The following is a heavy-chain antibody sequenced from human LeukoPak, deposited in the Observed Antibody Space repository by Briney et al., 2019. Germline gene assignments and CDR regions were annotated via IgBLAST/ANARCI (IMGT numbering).Heavy chain of an antibody. CDR2: ISWNSGSI. Sequence: GGSLRLSCAASGFTFSSYAMHWVRQAPGKGLEWVSGISWNSGSIGYADSVKGRFTISRDNAKNSLYLQMNSLRVEDTALYYCAKEMTVESTYYYYGMDVWGQGTTVTVSS. J-gene: IGHJ6*02. V-gene: IGHV3-9*01. CDR1: GFTFSSYA. D-gene: IGHD6-19*01. CDR3: AKEMTVESTYYYYGMDV.